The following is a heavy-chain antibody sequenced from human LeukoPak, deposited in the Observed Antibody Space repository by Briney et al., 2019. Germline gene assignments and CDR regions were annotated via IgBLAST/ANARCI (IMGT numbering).Heavy chain of an antibody. Sequence: PSETLSLTCAVYGGSFSGYYWSWIRQPPGKGLEWIGEINHSGSTNYNPSLKSRVTISVDTSKNQFSLKLSSVTAADTAVYYCARSGYDFWSGYSPYYFDYWGQGTLVTVSS. CDR2: INHSGST. CDR1: GGSFSGYY. CDR3: ARSGYDFWSGYSPYYFDY. V-gene: IGHV4-34*01. J-gene: IGHJ4*02. D-gene: IGHD3-3*01.